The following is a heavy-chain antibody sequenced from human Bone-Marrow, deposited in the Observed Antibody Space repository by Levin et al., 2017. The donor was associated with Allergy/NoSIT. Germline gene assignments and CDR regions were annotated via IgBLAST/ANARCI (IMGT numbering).Heavy chain of an antibody. J-gene: IGHJ4*02. Sequence: SQTLSLTCAVYGGSFSGYYWSWIRQPPGKGLEWIGEINRSGSTNYNPSLKSRVTISVDTSKNQFSLRLSSVTAADTAVYYCARAPMGATYKLDYWGQGTLVTVSS. CDR2: INRSGST. CDR3: ARAPMGATYKLDY. V-gene: IGHV4-34*01. D-gene: IGHD1-26*01. CDR1: GGSFSGYY.